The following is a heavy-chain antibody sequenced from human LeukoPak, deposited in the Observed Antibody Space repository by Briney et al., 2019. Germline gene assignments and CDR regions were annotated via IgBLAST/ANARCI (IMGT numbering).Heavy chain of an antibody. V-gene: IGHV3-23*01. CDR3: AKSDIAAAGTGAFDI. J-gene: IGHJ3*02. CDR2: ISGSGGST. D-gene: IGHD6-13*01. Sequence: GGSLRLSCAASRFTFSKYAMNWVRQAPGKGLEWVSGISGSGGSTDYADSVKGRFTISRDNSKNTLYLQMSSLRAEDTALYYCAKSDIAAAGTGAFDIWGQGTMVTVSS. CDR1: RFTFSKYA.